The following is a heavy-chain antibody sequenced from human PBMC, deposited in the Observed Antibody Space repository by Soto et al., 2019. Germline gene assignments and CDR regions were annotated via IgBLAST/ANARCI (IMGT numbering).Heavy chain of an antibody. CDR1: GYTLTSYG. D-gene: IGHD4-17*01. Sequence: ASVKVSCKASGYTLTSYGISWVRQAPGQGIEWMGWIRAYKGNTNYAQKLQGRVTMTTDTSTSTAYMELRSLRSDDSVVYYCARNTLVTTVTTGWFDPWGQGTLVTVSS. CDR3: ARNTLVTTVTTGWFDP. V-gene: IGHV1-18*01. CDR2: IRAYKGNT. J-gene: IGHJ5*02.